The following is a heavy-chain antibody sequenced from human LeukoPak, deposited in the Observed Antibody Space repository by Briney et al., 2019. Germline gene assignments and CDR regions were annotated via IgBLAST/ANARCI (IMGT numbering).Heavy chain of an antibody. CDR3: ARDYEGEDTMVRGVYYYYGMDV. D-gene: IGHD3-10*01. CDR1: GFTFSSYW. V-gene: IGHV3-7*01. Sequence: GGSLRLSCAASGFTFSSYWMSWVRQAPGKGLEWVANIKQDGSEKYYVDSVKGRFTISRDNAKNSLYLQMNSLRAEDTAVYYCARDYEGEDTMVRGVYYYYGMDVWGQGTTVTVSS. J-gene: IGHJ6*02. CDR2: IKQDGSEK.